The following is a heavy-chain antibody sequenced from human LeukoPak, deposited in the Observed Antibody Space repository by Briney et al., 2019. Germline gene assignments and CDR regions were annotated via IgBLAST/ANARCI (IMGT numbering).Heavy chain of an antibody. J-gene: IGHJ4*02. CDR1: GFTVSSNY. V-gene: IGHV4-34*01. D-gene: IGHD3-3*01. CDR2: INHSGST. CDR3: AREPNYDFWSGYYTKVDYFDF. Sequence: GSQRLSCAASGFTVSSNYMSWIRQPPGKGLEWIGEINHSGSTNYNPSLKSRVTISVDTSKNQFSLKLSSVTAADTAVYYCAREPNYDFWSGYYTKVDYFDFWGQGTLVTVSS.